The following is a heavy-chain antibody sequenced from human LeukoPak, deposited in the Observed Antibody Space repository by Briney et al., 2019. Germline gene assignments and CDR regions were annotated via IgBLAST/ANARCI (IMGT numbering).Heavy chain of an antibody. CDR2: ISGRGGGT. CDR1: GFTFDDYA. V-gene: IGHV3-23*01. D-gene: IGHD6-6*01. Sequence: GRSLRLSCAASGFTFDDYAMHWVRQAPGKGLEWVSTISGRGGGTPYADSVKGRFTISRDNSKNMMYLQMNILRVEDTAVFYCAKMGVGPIAAFDYWGQGTLVTVSS. J-gene: IGHJ4*02. CDR3: AKMGVGPIAAFDY.